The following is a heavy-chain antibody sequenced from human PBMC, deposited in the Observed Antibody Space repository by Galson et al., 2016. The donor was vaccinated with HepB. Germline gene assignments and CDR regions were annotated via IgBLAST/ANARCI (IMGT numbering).Heavy chain of an antibody. D-gene: IGHD2-21*02. Sequence: SETLSLTCAVSGGSISSSNWWSWVRQPPGKGLEWVGEIYHSGSTNYNPSLKSRVTISVDKSKNQFSLKLNSVTAADTAVYYCARAVVETAIPGYGFDIWGQGTMVTVSS. J-gene: IGHJ3*02. CDR2: IYHSGST. CDR1: GGSISSSNW. CDR3: ARAVVETAIPGYGFDI. V-gene: IGHV4-4*02.